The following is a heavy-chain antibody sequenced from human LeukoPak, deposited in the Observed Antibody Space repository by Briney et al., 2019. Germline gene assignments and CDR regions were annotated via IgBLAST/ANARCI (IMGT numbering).Heavy chain of an antibody. Sequence: GGSLRLSCAASGFTFIMYSMNWVRQAPGKGLEWVSSISSSSSYIYYADSVKGRFTISRDNAKNSLYLQMNSLRAEDTAVYYCARGTVVVPAAMSYWGQGTLVTVSS. V-gene: IGHV3-21*01. CDR3: ARGTVVVPAAMSY. D-gene: IGHD2-2*01. J-gene: IGHJ4*02. CDR2: ISSSSSYI. CDR1: GFTFIMYS.